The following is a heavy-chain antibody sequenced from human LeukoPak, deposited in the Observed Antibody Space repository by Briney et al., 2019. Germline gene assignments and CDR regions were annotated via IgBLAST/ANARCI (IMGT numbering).Heavy chain of an antibody. D-gene: IGHD2-15*01. CDR1: GFTFGDYA. V-gene: IGHV3-49*04. J-gene: IGHJ4*02. Sequence: PGGSLRLSCTASGFTFGDYAMSWVRQAPGKGLEWVGFIRSKAYGGTTECAASVKGRFTISRDDSKSIAYLQMSSLKTEDTAVYYCTRGEVTGTPFDYWGQGTLVTVSS. CDR3: TRGEVTGTPFDY. CDR2: IRSKAYGGTT.